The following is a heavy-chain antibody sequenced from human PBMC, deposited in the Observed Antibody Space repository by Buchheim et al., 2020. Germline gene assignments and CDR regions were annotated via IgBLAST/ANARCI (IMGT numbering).Heavy chain of an antibody. CDR2: IYYSGST. CDR1: GGSISSGDYY. J-gene: IGHJ4*02. CDR3: ARGVRGYCSGGSCSYFDY. Sequence: QVQLQESGPGLVKPSQTLSLTCTVSGGSISSGDYYWSWIRQPPGKGLEWIGYIYYSGSTYYNPSLKSQVTISVDTSKNQFSLKLSSVTAADTAVYYCARGVRGYCSGGSCSYFDYWGQGTL. D-gene: IGHD2-15*01. V-gene: IGHV4-30-4*01.